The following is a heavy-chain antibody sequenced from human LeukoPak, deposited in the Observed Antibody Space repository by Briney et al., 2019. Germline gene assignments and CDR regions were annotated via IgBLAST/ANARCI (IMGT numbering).Heavy chain of an antibody. Sequence: GGSLRLSCAASGFTFSSYSMNWVRQAPGKGLEWVSSISSSSSYICYADSVKGRFTISRDNAKNSLYLQMNSLRAEDTAVYYCARNSLRRDGYNDYWGQGTLVTVSS. CDR2: ISSSSSYI. V-gene: IGHV3-21*01. CDR3: ARNSLRRDGYNDY. CDR1: GFTFSSYS. D-gene: IGHD5-24*01. J-gene: IGHJ4*02.